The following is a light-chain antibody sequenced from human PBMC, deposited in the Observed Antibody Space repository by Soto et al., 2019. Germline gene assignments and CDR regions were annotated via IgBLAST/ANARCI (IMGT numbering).Light chain of an antibody. CDR3: QQGFSTPLT. CDR2: TAS. CDR1: QSVSRY. V-gene: IGKV1-39*01. J-gene: IGKJ4*01. Sequence: DIQMTQYPSSLSASVGDRVTITCRASQSVSRYLNWYQQKPGRAPKLLISTASSLQSGVPSRFSGSGSGTDFTLTISSLQPEDFATYYCQQGFSTPLTFGGGTKVDIK.